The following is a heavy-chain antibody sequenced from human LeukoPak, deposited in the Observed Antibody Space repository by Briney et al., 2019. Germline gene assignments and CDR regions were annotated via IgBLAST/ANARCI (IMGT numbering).Heavy chain of an antibody. D-gene: IGHD5-18*01. V-gene: IGHV3-43*02. CDR3: AKDLEGSEYSYGTFDY. CDR2: ISGDGGRT. CDR1: GFTFDEYA. J-gene: IGHJ4*02. Sequence: PGGALRLSCAASGFTFDEYAMHWVRQAPGKGVEGVSLISGDGGRTYYAESVKGGLTIYRDNSKNSLYMQMNSLRTEDTALYYCAKDLEGSEYSYGTFDYWGQGTLVTVSS.